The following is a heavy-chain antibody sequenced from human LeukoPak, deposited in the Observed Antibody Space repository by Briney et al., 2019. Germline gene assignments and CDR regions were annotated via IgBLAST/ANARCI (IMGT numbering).Heavy chain of an antibody. CDR2: ISSSSSTV. V-gene: IGHV3-48*02. CDR3: ARLNGRSFDY. Sequence: GGSLRLSCAASGFTFSTYSMSWVRQAPGKGLEWVSYISSSSSTVYYADSVKGRFTISRDSAKNSLHLEANSLRDEDTAVFYCARLNGRSFDYWGQGTLVTVSS. D-gene: IGHD1-20*01. J-gene: IGHJ4*02. CDR1: GFTFSTYS.